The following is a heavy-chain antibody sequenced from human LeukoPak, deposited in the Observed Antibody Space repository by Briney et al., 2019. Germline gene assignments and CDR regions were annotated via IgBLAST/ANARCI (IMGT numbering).Heavy chain of an antibody. V-gene: IGHV4-59*01. J-gene: IGHJ4*02. Sequence: SETLSLTCTVSGGSISSYYWNWIRQSPGKGLEWIGYIYYSGSTYYNPSLKSRVAISVEKSKNQFSLNLNSVTAADTAVYYCARREYGSGNYYFDYWGQGTLVTVSS. CDR1: GGSISSYY. CDR2: IYYSGST. D-gene: IGHD3-10*01. CDR3: ARREYGSGNYYFDY.